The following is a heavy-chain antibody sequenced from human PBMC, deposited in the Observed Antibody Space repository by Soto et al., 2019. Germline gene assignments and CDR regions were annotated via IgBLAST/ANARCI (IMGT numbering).Heavy chain of an antibody. V-gene: IGHV3-23*01. CDR1: GFTFSNSP. CDR3: VAGTTITTPSYSDY. CDR2: VGKSGEAT. D-gene: IGHD4-4*01. J-gene: IGHJ4*02. Sequence: EVQLLESGGGLVQSGGSLRLSCAASGFTFSNSPMAWVRQAPGRGLEWVSSVGKSGEATYYADSVKGRFTISRDNSKNTLYLQMNSLTAEDTAVYYCVAGTTITTPSYSDYWGQGTLVTVSS.